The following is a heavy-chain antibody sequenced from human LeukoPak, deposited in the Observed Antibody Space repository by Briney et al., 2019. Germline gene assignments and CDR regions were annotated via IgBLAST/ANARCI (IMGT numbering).Heavy chain of an antibody. CDR2: ISSSGSTI. J-gene: IGHJ4*02. CDR3: ARDSDYDYVWGSYRPHYFDY. D-gene: IGHD3-16*02. CDR1: GFTFSSYW. V-gene: IGHV3-48*04. Sequence: GGSLRLSCAASGFTFSSYWMSWVRQAPGKGLEWVSYISSSGSTIYYADSVKGRFTISRDNAKNSLYLQMNSLRAEDTAVYYCARDSDYDYVWGSYRPHYFDYWGQGTLVTVSS.